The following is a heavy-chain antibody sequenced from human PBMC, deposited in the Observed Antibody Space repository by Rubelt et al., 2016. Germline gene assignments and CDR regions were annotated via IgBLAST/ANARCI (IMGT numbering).Heavy chain of an antibody. CDR3: ARHPTVTTRGYYYYIDV. V-gene: IGHV4-39*01. D-gene: IGHD4-11*01. Sequence: GKGLEWIGYIFYSGSTYYNPSLESRVTISVDTSKNQFSLKLSSVTAADTAVYYCARHPTVTTRGYYYYIDVWGKGTTVTVSS. CDR2: IFYSGST. J-gene: IGHJ6*03.